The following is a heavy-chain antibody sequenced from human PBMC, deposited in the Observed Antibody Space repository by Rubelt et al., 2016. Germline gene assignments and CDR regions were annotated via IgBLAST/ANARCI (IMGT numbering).Heavy chain of an antibody. J-gene: IGHJ2*01. CDR3: ARFPPHYYDRDVPRYFDL. Sequence: MGWINPNSGGTNYAQKFQGRVTMTRDTSISTAYMELSRLRSDDTAVYYCARFPPHYYDRDVPRYFDLWGRGTLVTVSS. V-gene: IGHV1-2*02. D-gene: IGHD3-22*01. CDR2: INPNSGGT.